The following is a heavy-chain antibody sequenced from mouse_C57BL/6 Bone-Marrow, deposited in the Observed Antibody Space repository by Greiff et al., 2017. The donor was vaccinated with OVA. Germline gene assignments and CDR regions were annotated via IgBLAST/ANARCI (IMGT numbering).Heavy chain of an antibody. D-gene: IGHD2-1*01. CDR2: INPYNGDT. J-gene: IGHJ2*01. CDR1: GYSFTGYF. CDR3: ARGDGNYYFDY. Sequence: EVQLQQSGPELVKPGDSVKISCKASGYSFTGYFMNWVMRSHGKSLEWIGRINPYNGDTFYNQKFKGKATLTVDKSSSTAHMELRSLTSEDSAVYYCARGDGNYYFDYWGQGTTLTVSS. V-gene: IGHV1-20*01.